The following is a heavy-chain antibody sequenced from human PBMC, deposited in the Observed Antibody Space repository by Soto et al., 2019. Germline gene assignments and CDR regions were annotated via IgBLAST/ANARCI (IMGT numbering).Heavy chain of an antibody. V-gene: IGHV1-18*01. CDR1: GYTFTSYG. J-gene: IGHJ4*02. CDR2: ISVYNGNA. Sequence: QVQLVQSGAEVKKPGASVKVSCKASGYTFTSYGISWVRRAPGQGLEWMGRISVYNGNANYAQKLQGRVTMTTDTSTSTAYMELRSLRSDDTAVYYCARDFFCSSLTCSSDYFDYGGQGTLVTVSS. CDR3: ARDFFCSSLTCSSDYFDY. D-gene: IGHD2-2*01.